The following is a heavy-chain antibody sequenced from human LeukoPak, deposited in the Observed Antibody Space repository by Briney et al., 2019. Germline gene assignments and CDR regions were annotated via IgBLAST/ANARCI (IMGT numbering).Heavy chain of an antibody. V-gene: IGHV4-30-4*01. CDR1: GGSISSGDYY. CDR2: IYYSGST. CDR3: ARGSTTVTYNWFDP. J-gene: IGHJ5*02. D-gene: IGHD4-17*01. Sequence: SETLSLTCTVSGGSISSGDYYWSWIRQPPGKGLEWIRYIYYSGSTYYNPSLKSRVTISVDTSKNQFSLKLSSVTAADTAVYYCARGSTTVTYNWFDPWGQGTLVTVSS.